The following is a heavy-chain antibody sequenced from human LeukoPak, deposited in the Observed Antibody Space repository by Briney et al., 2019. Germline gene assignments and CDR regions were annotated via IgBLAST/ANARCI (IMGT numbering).Heavy chain of an antibody. CDR3: AGHLGGGDCA. V-gene: IGHV3-7*01. Sequence: GGSLRLSCAASGFRISNHWMNSVRQAPGEGLEWVANIRPDGSEEYYVASVRGRFTISRDAARNSLYLQMNGLRVEDTAVYCCAGHLGGGDCAWGRGTLVTVSS. CDR2: IRPDGSEE. CDR1: GFRISNHW. D-gene: IGHD2-21*02. J-gene: IGHJ5*02.